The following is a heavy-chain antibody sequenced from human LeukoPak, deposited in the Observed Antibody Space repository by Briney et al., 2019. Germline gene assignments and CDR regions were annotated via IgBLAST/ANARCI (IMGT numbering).Heavy chain of an antibody. J-gene: IGHJ4*02. CDR3: AREVRGYYGSGSYFDY. Sequence: PSETLSLTCTVSGGSIGSYYWSWIRQPPGKGLEWIGYIYYSGNTNYNPPLKSRVTISVDTSKNQFSLKLSSVTAADTAVYYCAREVRGYYGSGSYFDYWGQGTLVTVSS. CDR2: IYYSGNT. CDR1: GGSIGSYY. V-gene: IGHV4-59*12. D-gene: IGHD3-10*01.